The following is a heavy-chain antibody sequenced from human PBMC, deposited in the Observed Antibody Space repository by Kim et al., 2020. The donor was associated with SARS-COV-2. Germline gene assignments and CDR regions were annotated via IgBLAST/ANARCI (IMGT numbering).Heavy chain of an antibody. D-gene: IGHD2-8*01. CDR2: INPSGGST. CDR3: ARREYCTNGVCYTTVDY. Sequence: ASVKVSCKASGYTFTSYYMHWVRQAPGQGLEWMGIINPSGGSTSYAQKFQGRVTMTRDTSTSTVYMELSSLRSEDTAVYYCARREYCTNGVCYTTVDYWGQGTLVTVSS. CDR1: GYTFTSYY. J-gene: IGHJ4*02. V-gene: IGHV1-46*01.